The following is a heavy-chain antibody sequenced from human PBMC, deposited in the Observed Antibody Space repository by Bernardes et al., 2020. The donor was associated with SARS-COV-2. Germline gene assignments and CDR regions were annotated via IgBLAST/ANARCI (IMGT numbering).Heavy chain of an antibody. CDR1: GFTFSSYA. D-gene: IGHD3-10*01. CDR2: ISGPGRT. J-gene: IGHJ6*02. V-gene: IGHV3-23*01. Sequence: GGSLRLSCAASGFTFSSYAMSWVRQAPGKGLEWVSDISGPGRTYYADSVKGRFTISRDNSKNTLYLEMNSLRAEDTAVYYCAKELAYGTTWRDYKYYFGMDVWGQGTTVTVSS. CDR3: AKELAYGTTWRDYKYYFGMDV.